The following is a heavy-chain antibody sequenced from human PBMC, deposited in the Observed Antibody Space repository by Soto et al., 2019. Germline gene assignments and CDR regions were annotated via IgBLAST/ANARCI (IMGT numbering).Heavy chain of an antibody. CDR2: ITWNSGVL. CDR3: AKGRYDFWSPYYFDS. CDR1: GLNFDDFA. Sequence: EVQLVESGGRLVQPGRSLRLSCVGTGLNFDDFAMHWVRQAPGKGLEWVSGITWNSGVLAYADSVQGRFTISRDNARNSLYLQMDSLRDEDTALYYCAKGRYDFWSPYYFDSWGQGTLVTVSS. D-gene: IGHD3-3*01. V-gene: IGHV3-9*01. J-gene: IGHJ4*02.